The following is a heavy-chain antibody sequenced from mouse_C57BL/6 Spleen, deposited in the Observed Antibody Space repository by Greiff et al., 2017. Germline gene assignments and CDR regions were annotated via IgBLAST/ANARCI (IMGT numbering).Heavy chain of an antibody. D-gene: IGHD2-1*01. CDR2: ISDGGSYT. V-gene: IGHV5-4*01. Sequence: VKLMESGGGLVKPGGSLKLSCAASGFTFSSYAMSWVRQTPEKRLEWVATISDGGSYTYYPDNVKGRFTISRDNAKNNLYLQMSHLKSEDTAMYYCARDGKGYAMDYWGQGTSVTVSS. CDR1: GFTFSSYA. J-gene: IGHJ4*01. CDR3: ARDGKGYAMDY.